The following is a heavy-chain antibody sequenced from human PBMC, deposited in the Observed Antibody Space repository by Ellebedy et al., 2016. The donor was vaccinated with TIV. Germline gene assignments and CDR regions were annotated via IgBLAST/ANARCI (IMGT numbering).Heavy chain of an antibody. Sequence: SLKISXEASGFLFRDFAMYWVRHAPEKVLEWVSVITWNSDRIAYADSVEGRFTISRDNAKNSLFLHMHRLRVEDTAMYHCAKGSFGSASPPLDHWGQGTLVTVSS. CDR1: GFLFRDFA. CDR2: ITWNSDRI. CDR3: AKGSFGSASPPLDH. V-gene: IGHV3-9*01. D-gene: IGHD3-3*01. J-gene: IGHJ4*02.